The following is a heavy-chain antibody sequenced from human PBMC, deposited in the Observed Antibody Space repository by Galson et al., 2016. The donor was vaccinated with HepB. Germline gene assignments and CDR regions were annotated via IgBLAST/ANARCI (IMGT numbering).Heavy chain of an antibody. CDR3: ARGGLVRGAHGGSFDS. CDR2: TFYRSKWYY. V-gene: IGHV6-1*01. D-gene: IGHD3-10*01. Sequence: CAISGDSVSSTSAGWSWVRQSPSRGLDWLGRTFYRSKWYYDYAISVRSRITINPDTSKNQFSLQLISVTPEDTAVYYCARGGLVRGAHGGSFDSWGQGTLVTVSS. J-gene: IGHJ4*01. CDR1: GDSVSSTSAG.